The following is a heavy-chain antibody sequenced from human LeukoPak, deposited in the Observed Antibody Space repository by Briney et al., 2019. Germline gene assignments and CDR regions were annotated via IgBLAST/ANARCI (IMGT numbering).Heavy chain of an antibody. V-gene: IGHV3-9*01. Sequence: TVSGRFTISRDNAKNSLYLQMNSLRAEDTALYYCAKSGSLMITFGGVIADYFDYWGQGTLVTVSS. J-gene: IGHJ4*02. CDR3: AKSGSLMITFGGVIADYFDY. D-gene: IGHD3-16*02.